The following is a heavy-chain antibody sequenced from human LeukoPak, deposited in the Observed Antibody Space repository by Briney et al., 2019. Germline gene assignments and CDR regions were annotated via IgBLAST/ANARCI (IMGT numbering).Heavy chain of an antibody. V-gene: IGHV3-21*01. CDR1: GFTFSSYN. Sequence: PGGSLRLSCAASGFTFSSYNMNWVRQAPGKGLEWVSSISSSSSYIYYADSMMGRFTISRDNAKNSLYLQMNSLRAEDTAIYYCARDLSVGAKPDLGFDHWGQGTLVTVSS. D-gene: IGHD1-26*01. CDR3: ARDLSVGAKPDLGFDH. J-gene: IGHJ4*02. CDR2: ISSSSSYI.